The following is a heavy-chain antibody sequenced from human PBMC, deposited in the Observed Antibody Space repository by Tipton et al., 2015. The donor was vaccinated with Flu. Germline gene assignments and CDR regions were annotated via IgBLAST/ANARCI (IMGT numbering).Heavy chain of an antibody. D-gene: IGHD3-22*01. J-gene: IGHJ6*02. V-gene: IGHV3-7*01. CDR2: IKADGSEK. CDR1: GFSISNRW. CDR3: ASENRGDYDS. Sequence: GSLRLSCAVSGFSISNRWMDLVRQAPGKGLEWVANIKADGSEKQYVDSVKGRFTIARDNAKNSLYLQMNSLRAEDTAVYNCASENRGDYDSWGQGTKVTVSS.